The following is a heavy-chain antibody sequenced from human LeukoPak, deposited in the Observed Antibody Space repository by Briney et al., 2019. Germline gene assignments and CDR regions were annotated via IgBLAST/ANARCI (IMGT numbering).Heavy chain of an antibody. V-gene: IGHV3-30*04. J-gene: IGHJ6*02. CDR2: ISYDGSNK. CDR1: GFTFSSYA. CDR3: ARDKGSGSYFYYYYGMDV. Sequence: HPGGSLRLSCAASGFTFSSYAMHWVRQAPGKGLEWVAVISYDGSNKYYAGSVKGRFTISRDNSKNTLYLQMNSLRAEDTAVYYCARDKGSGSYFYYYYGMDVWGQGTTVTVSS. D-gene: IGHD1-26*01.